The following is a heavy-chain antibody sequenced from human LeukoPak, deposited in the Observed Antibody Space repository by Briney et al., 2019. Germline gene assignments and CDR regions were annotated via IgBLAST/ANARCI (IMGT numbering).Heavy chain of an antibody. CDR3: ARALRQQLGGYYFDY. D-gene: IGHD6-13*01. CDR2: ISSSGSTI. V-gene: IGHV3-11*01. CDR1: GFTFSDYY. J-gene: IGHJ4*02. Sequence: GGSLGLSCAASGFTFSDYYMSWIRQAPGKGLEWVSYISSSGSTIYYADSVKGRFTISRDNAKNSLYLQMNSLRAEDTAVYYCARALRQQLGGYYFDYWGQGTLVTVSS.